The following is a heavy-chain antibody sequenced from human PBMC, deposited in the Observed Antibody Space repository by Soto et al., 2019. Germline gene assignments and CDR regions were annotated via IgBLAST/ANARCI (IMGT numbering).Heavy chain of an antibody. CDR2: ISAGGGTT. Sequence: EVQLLESGGGLVQPGGSLRLSCAASGFSFRNYDMSWVRQAPGKGLEWVSAISAGGGTTYYADSVKGRLTISRDNSKNPLYLQMNGLRAEDTAVYYGGRELEVGSLTKAHFVYWGQGTLVTVSS. CDR3: GRELEVGSLTKAHFVY. D-gene: IGHD2-15*01. J-gene: IGHJ4*02. V-gene: IGHV3-23*01. CDR1: GFSFRNYD.